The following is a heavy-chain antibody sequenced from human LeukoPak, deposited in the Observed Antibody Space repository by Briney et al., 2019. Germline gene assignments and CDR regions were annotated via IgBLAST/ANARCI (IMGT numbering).Heavy chain of an antibody. V-gene: IGHV3-23*01. CDR1: GFTFSSYA. D-gene: IGHD3-10*01. J-gene: IGHJ4*02. CDR2: ISGSGGST. CDR3: AKNGVTKSYYYGSGSYLDY. Sequence: PGGSLRLSCAASGFTFSSYAMSWVRQAPGKGLEWVSAISGSGGSTYYADSVKGRFTISRDNSKNTLYLQMNSLRAEDTAVYYCAKNGVTKSYYYGSGSYLDYCGQGTLVTVSS.